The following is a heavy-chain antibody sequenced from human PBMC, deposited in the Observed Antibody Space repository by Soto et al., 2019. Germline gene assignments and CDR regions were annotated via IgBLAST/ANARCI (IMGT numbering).Heavy chain of an antibody. CDR2: ISSSGSST. D-gene: IGHD6-19*01. V-gene: IGHV3-11*01. CDR3: ARGAAPRPAAGY. Sequence: QVQLVESGGGLVKPGGSLRLSCAASGFTFGDYYMSWIRQAPGKGLEWVSYISSSGSSTYYVDSVRGRFTISRDNAKNSLYRKRDSRGAEDAPVYYGARGAAPRPAAGYGAQGPLSTVPS. J-gene: IGHJ4*02. CDR1: GFTFGDYY.